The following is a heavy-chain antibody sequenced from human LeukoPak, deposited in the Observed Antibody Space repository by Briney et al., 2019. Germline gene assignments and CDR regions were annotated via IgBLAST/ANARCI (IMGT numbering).Heavy chain of an antibody. J-gene: IGHJ6*03. CDR1: GYTFTSYG. D-gene: IGHD3-22*01. CDR3: ARYYYDSSGYYYYYYMDV. CDR2: VSAYSGNT. V-gene: IGHV1-18*01. Sequence: ASVKVSCKASGYTFTSYGISWVRQAPGQGLEWMGWVSAYSGNTNYAQKLQSRVTMTTDTSTSTAYMELRSLRSDDTAVYYCARYYYDSSGYYYYYYMDVWGKGTTVTVSS.